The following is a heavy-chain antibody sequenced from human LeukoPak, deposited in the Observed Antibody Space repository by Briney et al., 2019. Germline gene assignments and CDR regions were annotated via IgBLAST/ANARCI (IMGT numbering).Heavy chain of an antibody. D-gene: IGHD1-26*01. CDR2: ISAYNGNT. V-gene: IGHV1-18*01. Sequence: ASVKVSCKASSYTFTSYGISWVRQAPGQGLEWMGWISAYNGNTNYAQKFQGRVTITADESTSTAYMELSSLRSEDTAVYYCASDGSGGATLTYFDYWGQGTLVTVSS. CDR1: SYTFTSYG. CDR3: ASDGSGGATLTYFDY. J-gene: IGHJ4*02.